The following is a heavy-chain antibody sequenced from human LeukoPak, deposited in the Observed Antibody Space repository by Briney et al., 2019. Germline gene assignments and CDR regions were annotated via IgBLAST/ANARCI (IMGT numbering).Heavy chain of an antibody. CDR1: GFTFSSYG. CDR2: ISYAGSNK. CDR3: AKGLGYSGQDPNY. J-gene: IGHJ4*02. D-gene: IGHD5-12*01. Sequence: GRSLRLSCAASGFTFSSYGMHWVRQAPGKGLEWVAVISYAGSNKYYADSVKGRFTISRDNSKNTLYLQMNSLRAEDTAVYYCAKGLGYSGQDPNYWGQGTLVTVSS. V-gene: IGHV3-30*18.